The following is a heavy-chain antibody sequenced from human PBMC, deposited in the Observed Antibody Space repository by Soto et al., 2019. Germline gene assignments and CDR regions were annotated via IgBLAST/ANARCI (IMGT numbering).Heavy chain of an antibody. CDR2: IWYDGSNK. J-gene: IGHJ3*02. Sequence: GGSLRLSCAASGFTFSSYGMHWVRQAPGKGLEWVAVIWYDGSNKYYADSVKGRSTIYRDNSKNTLYLQMNILRAEDTVVYFCARDAFGVVAYDDAFDIWGQGTMVTVSS. V-gene: IGHV3-33*01. CDR3: ARDAFGVVAYDDAFDI. D-gene: IGHD3-3*01. CDR1: GFTFSSYG.